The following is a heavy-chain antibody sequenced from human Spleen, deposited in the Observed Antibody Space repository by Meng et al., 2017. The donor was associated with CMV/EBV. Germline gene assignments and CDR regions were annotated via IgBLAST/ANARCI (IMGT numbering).Heavy chain of an antibody. J-gene: IGHJ6*02. Sequence: ASVKVSCKVSGHTFNSYGITWVRQAPGQGLEWVGWISSYNRNTNYAQKFRGRVTLTTDTSTSIAYMELRSLRSDDTAVYYCARVWCSSTSCYREYGLDVWGQGTTVTVSS. CDR2: ISSYNRNT. V-gene: IGHV1-18*01. CDR3: ARVWCSSTSCYREYGLDV. D-gene: IGHD2-2*02. CDR1: GHTFNSYG.